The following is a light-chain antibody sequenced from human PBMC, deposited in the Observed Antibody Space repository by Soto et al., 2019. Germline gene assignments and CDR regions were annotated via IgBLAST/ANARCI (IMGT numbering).Light chain of an antibody. Sequence: EIVLTQSPGTLSLSPGERATLSCRASQSVSSSYLAWYQQKPGQAPRLLIYGASSRATGIPDRFSGSGSGTDFTVTISRLEPEDFAVYYCHQYGSSPWTVGQGTKVEIK. CDR2: GAS. CDR3: HQYGSSPWT. J-gene: IGKJ1*01. V-gene: IGKV3-20*01. CDR1: QSVSSSY.